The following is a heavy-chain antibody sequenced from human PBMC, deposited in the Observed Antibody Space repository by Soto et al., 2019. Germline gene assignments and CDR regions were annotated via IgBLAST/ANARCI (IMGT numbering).Heavy chain of an antibody. V-gene: IGHV3-21*01. CDR3: ARDQVAPNEGFYYYYMDV. D-gene: IGHD2-2*01. J-gene: IGHJ6*03. CDR1: GFTFSSYS. Sequence: GGSLRLSCAASGFTFSSYSMNWVRQAPGKGLEWVSSISSSSSYIYYADSVKGRFTISRDNAKNSLYLQMNSLRAEDTAVYYCARDQVAPNEGFYYYYMDVWGKGTTVTVSS. CDR2: ISSSSSYI.